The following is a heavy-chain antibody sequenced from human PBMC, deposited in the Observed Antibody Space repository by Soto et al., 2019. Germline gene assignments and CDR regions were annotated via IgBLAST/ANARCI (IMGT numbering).Heavy chain of an antibody. Sequence: EVQLVESGGGLVKPGGSLRLSCAASGFTFSSDSMNWVRQAPGKGLEWVSSISSSSSYIYYADSVKGRFTISRDNAKNSLYLQINSLRAEDTAVYYCARDQPGYSYGYGLGYWGQGTLVTVSS. CDR1: GFTFSSDS. D-gene: IGHD5-18*01. CDR3: ARDQPGYSYGYGLGY. J-gene: IGHJ4*02. V-gene: IGHV3-21*01. CDR2: ISSSSSYI.